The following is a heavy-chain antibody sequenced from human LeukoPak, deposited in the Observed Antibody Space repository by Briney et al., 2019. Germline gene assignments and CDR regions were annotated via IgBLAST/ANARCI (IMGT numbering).Heavy chain of an antibody. Sequence: PGGSLRLSCAASGFTFSDYWMHWVRQAPGKGLVWVAHINSDGSATNYADSVKGRFTISRDNAKNTLYVHMNNLKLEDTAVYYCARDIPDGAYVFGPWGQGTLVTVSS. CDR2: INSDGSAT. J-gene: IGHJ5*02. D-gene: IGHD3-3*01. CDR3: ARDIPDGAYVFGP. V-gene: IGHV3-74*01. CDR1: GFTFSDYW.